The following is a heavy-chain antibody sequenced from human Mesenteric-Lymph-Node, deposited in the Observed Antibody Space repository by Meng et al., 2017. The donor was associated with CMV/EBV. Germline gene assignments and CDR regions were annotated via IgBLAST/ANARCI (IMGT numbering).Heavy chain of an antibody. CDR1: GGHFSSYA. CDR2: IIPIFGTP. D-gene: IGHD3-10*01. V-gene: IGHV1-69*01. Sequence: SGGHFSSYAINWVRQAPGQGLEWMGGIIPIFGTPNYAQKLQDRVSITADQSTSTAYMELSSLTSEDTAVYYCARVFGSGTYYMAMVYWGQGTLVTVSS. CDR3: ARVFGSGTYYMAMVY. J-gene: IGHJ4*02.